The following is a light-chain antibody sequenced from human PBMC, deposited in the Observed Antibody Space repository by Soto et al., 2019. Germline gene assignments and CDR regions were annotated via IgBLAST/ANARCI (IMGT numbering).Light chain of an antibody. CDR2: KTS. Sequence: EVVMTQSPATVSVSPGERTSLSCRASQSIGTNLGWYQQKPGQAPRLLISKTSTRATGVPARFSGSGSGTECTLTIRSLQSEDIAVYYWQQYAGWPLTFGGGTKVDIK. V-gene: IGKV3-15*01. J-gene: IGKJ4*01. CDR1: QSIGTN. CDR3: QQYAGWPLT.